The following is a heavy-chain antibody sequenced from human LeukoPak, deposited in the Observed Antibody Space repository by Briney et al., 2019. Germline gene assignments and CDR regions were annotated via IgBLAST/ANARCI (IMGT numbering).Heavy chain of an antibody. Sequence: GGSLRLSCAASGFTVSSNYMSWVRQAPGKGLEWVSVIYSGGSTYYADSVKGRFTISRDNSKNTLCLQMNSLRAEDTAVYYCATSGGSELFDYWGQGTLVTVSS. CDR3: ATSGGSELFDY. CDR1: GFTVSSNY. J-gene: IGHJ4*02. V-gene: IGHV3-53*01. CDR2: IYSGGST. D-gene: IGHD1-1*01.